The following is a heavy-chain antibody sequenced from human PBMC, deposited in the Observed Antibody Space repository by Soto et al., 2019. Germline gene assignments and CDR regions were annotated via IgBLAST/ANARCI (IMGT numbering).Heavy chain of an antibody. J-gene: IGHJ4*02. Sequence: PSETLSLTCTVSGGSISSYYWSWSRQPPGKGLEWIGYIYYSGSTNYNPSLKSRVTISVDTSKNQFSLKLSSVTAADTAVYYCARDSGITMVRGHFDYWGQGTLVTVSS. CDR1: GGSISSYY. D-gene: IGHD3-10*01. CDR2: IYYSGST. V-gene: IGHV4-59*01. CDR3: ARDSGITMVRGHFDY.